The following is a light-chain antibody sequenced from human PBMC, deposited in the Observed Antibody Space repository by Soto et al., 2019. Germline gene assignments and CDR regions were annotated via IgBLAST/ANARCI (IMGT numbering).Light chain of an antibody. J-gene: IGKJ4*01. CDR1: ESVNNNY. CDR3: QQFSSYPLT. V-gene: IGKV3-20*01. Sequence: EIVLTHSPGTLSLSPGERATLSCRASESVNNNYLAWYQQKPGQAPRLLIYGASSRATGIPDRFSGGGSGTDFTLTISRLEPEDFAVYYCQQFSSYPLTFGGGTKVDIK. CDR2: GAS.